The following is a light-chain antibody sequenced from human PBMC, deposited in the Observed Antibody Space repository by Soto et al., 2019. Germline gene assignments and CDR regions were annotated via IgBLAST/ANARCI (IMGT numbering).Light chain of an antibody. J-gene: IGLJ3*02. CDR2: SDN. CDR1: SSNIGSHA. CDR3: ATWDDSLNGGV. Sequence: QSVLTQPPSASGTPGQRVTISCSGSSSNIGSHAVNWYQQLPGAAPKLLIYSDNQRPSGVPDRFSGSKSGTSASLAISGLQSEDEADYYCATWDDSLNGGVFGGGPKVTVL. V-gene: IGLV1-44*01.